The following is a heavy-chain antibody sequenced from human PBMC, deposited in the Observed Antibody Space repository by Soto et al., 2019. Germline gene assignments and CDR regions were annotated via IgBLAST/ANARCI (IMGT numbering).Heavy chain of an antibody. D-gene: IGHD6-19*01. CDR1: GYTFTSYG. J-gene: IGHJ6*02. V-gene: IGHV1-69*13. CDR3: AREPGYSSGWYGYYYYGMDV. Sequence: SVKVSCKASGYTFTSYGISWVRQAPGQGLEWMGGIIPIFGTANYAQKFQGRVTITADESTSTAYMELSSLRSEDTAVYYCAREPGYSSGWYGYYYYGMDVWCQGTTVTVSS. CDR2: IIPIFGTA.